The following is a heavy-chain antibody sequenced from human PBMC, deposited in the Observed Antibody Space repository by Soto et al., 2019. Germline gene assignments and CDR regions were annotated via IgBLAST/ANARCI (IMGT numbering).Heavy chain of an antibody. V-gene: IGHV1-69*13. J-gene: IGHJ5*02. Sequence: SVKVSCKASGGTFSSYAISWVRQAPGQGLEWMGGIIPIFGTANYAQKFQGRVTITADESTSTAYMELSSLRSEDTAVYYCASRPYNWNATHWFDPWGQGTLVTVFS. CDR1: GGTFSSYA. D-gene: IGHD1-20*01. CDR3: ASRPYNWNATHWFDP. CDR2: IIPIFGTA.